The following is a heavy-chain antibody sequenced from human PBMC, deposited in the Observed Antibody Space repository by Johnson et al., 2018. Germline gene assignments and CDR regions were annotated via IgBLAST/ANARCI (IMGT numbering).Heavy chain of an antibody. CDR2: IWYDGSNK. Sequence: VQLVETGGGVVQPGRSLRLSCAASGFTFSSYGMHWVRQAPGKGLEWVAVIWYDGSNKYYADSVKGRFTISRDNSKNTLYLQMNSLRAEETAVYYCARDFTMIAAFAFDIWGQGTMVTVSS. CDR3: ARDFTMIAAFAFDI. V-gene: IGHV3-33*01. CDR1: GFTFSSYG. J-gene: IGHJ3*02. D-gene: IGHD3-22*01.